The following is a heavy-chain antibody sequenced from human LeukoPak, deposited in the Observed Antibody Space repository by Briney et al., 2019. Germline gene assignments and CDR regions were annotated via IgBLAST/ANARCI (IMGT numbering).Heavy chain of an antibody. Sequence: SETLSLTCTVSGGSISIYYWSWIRQPPGKGLEWIGYIYYSGSTNYNPSLKSRVTISVDTSKNQFSLKLSSVTAADTAVYYCARVGRDVVVPAARFFDYWGQGTLVTVSS. D-gene: IGHD2-2*01. CDR3: ARVGRDVVVPAARFFDY. CDR2: IYYSGST. V-gene: IGHV4-59*01. CDR1: GGSISIYY. J-gene: IGHJ4*02.